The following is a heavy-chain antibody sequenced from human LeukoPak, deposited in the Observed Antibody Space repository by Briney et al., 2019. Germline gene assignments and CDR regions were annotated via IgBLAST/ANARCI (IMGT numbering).Heavy chain of an antibody. J-gene: IGHJ4*02. D-gene: IGHD3-10*01. V-gene: IGHV5-51*01. CDR1: GYSFVKYW. CDR3: ARQGSGSFYFTY. Sequence: GESLKISCQTSGYSFVKYWIGWVRQMPGKGLEWMGIIYPGDSETRYSPSFQGQVTISADKSINTAYLQWSSLKASDTAMYYCARQGSGSFYFTYWGQGTLAPVSS. CDR2: IYPGDSET.